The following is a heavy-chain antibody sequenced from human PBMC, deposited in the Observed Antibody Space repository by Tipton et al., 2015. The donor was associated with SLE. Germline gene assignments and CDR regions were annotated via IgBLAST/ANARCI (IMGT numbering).Heavy chain of an antibody. Sequence: TLSLTCTVSGGSISSSSYYWGWIRQPPGKGLEWIGSIYYSGSTYYNPSLKSRVTISVDTSKNQFSLKLSSVTAADTAVYYCARRAAGNFDYWGQGTLVTVSS. D-gene: IGHD6-13*01. V-gene: IGHV4-39*07. CDR2: IYYSGST. CDR1: GGSISSSSYY. J-gene: IGHJ4*02. CDR3: ARRAAGNFDY.